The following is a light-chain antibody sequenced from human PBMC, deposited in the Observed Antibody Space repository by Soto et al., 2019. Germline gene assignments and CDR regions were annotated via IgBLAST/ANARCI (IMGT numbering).Light chain of an antibody. J-gene: IGKJ4*01. CDR1: RSVSSNY. CDR3: QQYNDWPPLT. Sequence: ELVLTQSPGTLSLSTGERATLYCRASRSVSSNYLGWYQQKPGQAPRLLIYGASSRATGIPDRFSGSGSGTEFTLTISSLQSEDFAVYYCQQYNDWPPLTFGGGTKVDIK. CDR2: GAS. V-gene: IGKV3-20*01.